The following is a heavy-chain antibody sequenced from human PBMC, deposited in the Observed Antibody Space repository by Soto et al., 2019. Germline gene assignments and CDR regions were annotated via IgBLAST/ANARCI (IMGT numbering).Heavy chain of an antibody. D-gene: IGHD3-16*01. J-gene: IGHJ4*02. V-gene: IGHV4-59*08. CDR3: ARRWGTTIDY. CDR2: IYYSGST. Sequence: QVQLQESGPGLVKPSETLSLTCTVSGGSISSYYWSWIRQPPGKGLEWIGYIYYSGSTNYNPSLKSRVTISVDPSKTRFSLKLSSVTAADTAVYYCARRWGTTIDYWGQGTLVTVSS. CDR1: GGSISSYY.